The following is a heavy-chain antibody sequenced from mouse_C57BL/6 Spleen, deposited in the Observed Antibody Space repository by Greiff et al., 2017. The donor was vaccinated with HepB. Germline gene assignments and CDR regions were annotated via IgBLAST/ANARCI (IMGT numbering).Heavy chain of an antibody. Sequence: EVKLVESEGGLVQPGSSMKLSCTASGFTFSDYYMAWVRQVPEKGLEWVANINYDGSSTYYLDSLKSRFIISRDNAKNILYLQMSSLKSEDTATYYCARETGSSLYYFDYWGQGTTLTVSS. CDR2: INYDGSST. D-gene: IGHD1-1*01. CDR1: GFTFSDYY. J-gene: IGHJ2*01. CDR3: ARETGSSLYYFDY. V-gene: IGHV5-16*01.